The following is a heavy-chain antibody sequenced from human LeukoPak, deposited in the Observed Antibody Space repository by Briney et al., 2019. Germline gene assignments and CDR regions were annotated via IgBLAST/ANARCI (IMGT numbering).Heavy chain of an antibody. CDR1: RGTFNNSA. V-gene: IGHV1-69*05. CDR2: IMPLFGTA. Sequence: SVKVSCKTSRGTFNNSAISWVRQAPGQGLDWLGGIMPLFGTASYAQKFQGRVTITKDESTRTVYLELTNLTSDDAAVYYCTRDVHGDYGSGWFDPGAQGTLVSVSS. CDR3: TRDVHGDYGSGWFDP. D-gene: IGHD4-17*01. J-gene: IGHJ5*02.